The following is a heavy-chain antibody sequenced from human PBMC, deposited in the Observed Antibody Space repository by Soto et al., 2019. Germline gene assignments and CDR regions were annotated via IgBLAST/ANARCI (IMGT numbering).Heavy chain of an antibody. V-gene: IGHV5-51*01. D-gene: IGHD2-8*01. J-gene: IGHJ6*02. CDR3: AKNNPYCTNGVCYYRNLRSSKGMDV. CDR1: GYSFTSYW. CDR2: IYPGDSDT. Sequence: PGESLKISCKGSGYSFTSYWIGWVRQMPGKGLEWMGIIYPGDSDTRYSPSFQGQVTISADKSISTAYLQWSSLKASDTAMYYCAKNNPYCTNGVCYYRNLRSSKGMDVWGQGTTGTGSS.